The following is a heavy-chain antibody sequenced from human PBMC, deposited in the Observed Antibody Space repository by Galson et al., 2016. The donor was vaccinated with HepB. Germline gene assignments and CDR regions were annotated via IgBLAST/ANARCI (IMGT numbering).Heavy chain of an antibody. Sequence: PALVKPTQTLTLTCTFSGFSLNTRGICVTWIRQSPGKALEWLARIDWDDDEYYNTSLKTRLTISKDTSRNQVVLSMTNMDPMDTATYYCARTPANQAPSGYREYYFDYWGQGTLVTVSS. CDR2: IDWDDDE. D-gene: IGHD3-22*01. V-gene: IGHV2-70*11. CDR1: GFSLNTRGIC. J-gene: IGHJ4*02. CDR3: ARTPANQAPSGYREYYFDY.